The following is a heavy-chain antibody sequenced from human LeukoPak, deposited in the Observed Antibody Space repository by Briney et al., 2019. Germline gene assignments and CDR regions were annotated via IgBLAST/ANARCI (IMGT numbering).Heavy chain of an antibody. D-gene: IGHD6-19*01. CDR2: IYYSGST. CDR1: GGSISGSSYY. J-gene: IGHJ4*02. V-gene: IGHV4-39*01. CDR3: ARHLLESIAVAGTQLDY. Sequence: PSETLSLTCTVSGGSISGSSYYWGWIRQPPGKGLEWIGSIYYSGSTYYNPSLKSRVTISVDTSKNQFSLKLSSVTAADTAVYYCARHLLESIAVAGTQLDYWGQGTLVTVSS.